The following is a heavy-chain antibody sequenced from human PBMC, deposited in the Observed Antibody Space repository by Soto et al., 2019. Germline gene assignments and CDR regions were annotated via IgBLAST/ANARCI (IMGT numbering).Heavy chain of an antibody. J-gene: IGHJ4*02. D-gene: IGHD4-17*01. CDR2: IIPIFGTA. Sequence: GASVKVSCKASGGTFSSYAISWLRQAPGQGLEWMGGIIPIFGTANYAQKFQGRVTITADKSTSTAYMELSSLRSEDTAVYYCARDRVDYGDYVSLDYWGQGTLVTV. CDR3: ARDRVDYGDYVSLDY. V-gene: IGHV1-69*06. CDR1: GGTFSSYA.